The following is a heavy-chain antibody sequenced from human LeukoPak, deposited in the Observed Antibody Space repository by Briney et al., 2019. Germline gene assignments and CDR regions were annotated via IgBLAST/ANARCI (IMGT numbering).Heavy chain of an antibody. CDR2: IYYSGST. CDR3: ARDRRNFDY. J-gene: IGHJ4*02. V-gene: IGHV4-39*07. CDR1: GGSISSSSYY. Sequence: SETLSLTCTVSGGSISSSSYYWGWIRQPPGKGLEWIGSIYYSGSTYYNPSLKSRVTISVDTSKNQFSLKLSSVTAADTAVYYCARDRRNFDYWGQGTLVTVSS.